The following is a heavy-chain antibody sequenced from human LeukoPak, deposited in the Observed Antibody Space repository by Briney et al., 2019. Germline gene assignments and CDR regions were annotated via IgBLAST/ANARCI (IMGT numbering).Heavy chain of an antibody. CDR3: ARDSRGYGRFDY. V-gene: IGHV4-30-2*01. CDR1: GGSISSGVYS. CDR2: IDHSGST. J-gene: IGHJ4*02. D-gene: IGHD3-22*01. Sequence: PSETLSLTCAVSGGSISSGVYSWSCIPQPPGKGLEWLGYIDHSGSTYYNPSIKSRVTISVDRSKNQFSLRLSSVTAADTAVYYCARDSRGYGRFDYWGQGTLVTVSS.